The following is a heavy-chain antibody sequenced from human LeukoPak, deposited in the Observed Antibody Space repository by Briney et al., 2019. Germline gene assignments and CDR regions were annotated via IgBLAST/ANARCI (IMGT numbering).Heavy chain of an antibody. CDR3: ARDWDRAAADRSDY. Sequence: PGGSLRLSCAASGFTFSSYGMHWVRQAPGKGLEWVSSISSSSSYIYYADSVKGRFTISRDNAKNSLYLQMNSLRAEDTAVYYCARDWDRAAADRSDYWGQGTLVTVSS. CDR1: GFTFSSYG. V-gene: IGHV3-21*01. CDR2: ISSSSSYI. J-gene: IGHJ4*02. D-gene: IGHD6-13*01.